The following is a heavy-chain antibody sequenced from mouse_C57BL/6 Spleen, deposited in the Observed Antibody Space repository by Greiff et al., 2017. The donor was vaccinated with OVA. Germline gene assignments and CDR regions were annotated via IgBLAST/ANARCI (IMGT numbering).Heavy chain of an antibody. CDR1: GYTFTDYY. CDR3: ARKKDFDPGYFDV. V-gene: IGHV1-76*01. Sequence: QVQLKESGAELVRPGASVKLSCKASGYTFTDYYINWVKQRPGQGLEWIARIYPGSGNTYYNEKFKGKATLTAEKSSSTAYMQLSSLTSEDSAVYFCARKKDFDPGYFDVWGTGTTVTVSS. CDR2: IYPGSGNT. J-gene: IGHJ1*03.